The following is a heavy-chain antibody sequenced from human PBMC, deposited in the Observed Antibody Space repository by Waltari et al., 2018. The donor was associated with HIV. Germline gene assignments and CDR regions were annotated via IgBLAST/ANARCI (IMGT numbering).Heavy chain of an antibody. CDR3: ARSPPWGWNYAFYGRDV. CDR1: GYTFTGYY. CDR2: INPNSGGT. J-gene: IGHJ6*02. V-gene: IGHV1-2*04. D-gene: IGHD1-7*01. Sequence: QVQLVQSGAEVKKPGASVKVSCKASGYTFTGYYMHWVRQAPGQGLEWMGWINPNSGGTNYAQKFQGWVTMTRDTSISTAYMELSRLRSDDTAVYYCARSPPWGWNYAFYGRDVWGQGTTVTVSS.